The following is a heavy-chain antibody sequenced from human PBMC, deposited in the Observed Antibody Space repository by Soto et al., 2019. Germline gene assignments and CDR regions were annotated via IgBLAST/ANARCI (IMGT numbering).Heavy chain of an antibody. CDR3: ATGGPRITMVRGVITPPKDFDY. CDR2: IKQDGSEK. D-gene: IGHD3-10*01. CDR1: GFTFSSYW. J-gene: IGHJ4*02. Sequence: GGSLRLSCAASGFTFSSYWMSWVRQAPGMGLAWVANIKQDGSEKYYVDSVKGRFTISRDNAKNSLYLQMNSLRAEDTAVYYCATGGPRITMVRGVITPPKDFDYWGQGTLVTVSS. V-gene: IGHV3-7*01.